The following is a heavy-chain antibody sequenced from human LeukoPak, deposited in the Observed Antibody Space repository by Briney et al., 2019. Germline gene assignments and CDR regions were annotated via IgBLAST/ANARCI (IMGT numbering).Heavy chain of an antibody. Sequence: GGSLRLPCAASGFAFSNYWMNWVRQAPGKGLEWVANIKQDGSETYYVDSVKGRFTISRDNAKNSLYLQMNSLRAEDTALYYCCSTNSFSYWSQGTLVTVSS. J-gene: IGHJ4*02. CDR1: GFAFSNYW. CDR2: IKQDGSET. V-gene: IGHV3-7*01. D-gene: IGHD2-2*01. CDR3: CSTNSFSY.